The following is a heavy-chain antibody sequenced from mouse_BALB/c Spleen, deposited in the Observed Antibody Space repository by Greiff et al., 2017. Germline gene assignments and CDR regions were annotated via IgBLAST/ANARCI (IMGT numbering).Heavy chain of an antibody. CDR1: GYSITSDYA. D-gene: IGHD1-1*01. Sequence: VQLQQSGPGLVKPSQSLSLTCTVTGYSITSDYAWNWIRQFPGNKLEWMGYISYSGSTSYNPSLKSRISITRDTSKNQFFLQLNSVTTEDTATYDCARGDYYYGSRFAYWGQGTLVTVSA. CDR3: ARGDYYYGSRFAY. J-gene: IGHJ3*01. CDR2: ISYSGST. V-gene: IGHV3-2*02.